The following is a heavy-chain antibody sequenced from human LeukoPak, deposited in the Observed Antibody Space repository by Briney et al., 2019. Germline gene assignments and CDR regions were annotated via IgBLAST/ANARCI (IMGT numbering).Heavy chain of an antibody. CDR1: GFTFSTYW. CDR2: IKSDGSAT. Sequence: GGSLRLSCVASGFTFSTYWMHWVRQAPGKGLVWVSRIKSDGSATTYADFVKGRFTVSRDNAKNTLYLQMNSLRAEDTAMYFCARVGGRGSIGGDCWGQGTLVTVSS. V-gene: IGHV3-74*03. J-gene: IGHJ4*02. D-gene: IGHD3-10*01. CDR3: ARVGGRGSIGGDC.